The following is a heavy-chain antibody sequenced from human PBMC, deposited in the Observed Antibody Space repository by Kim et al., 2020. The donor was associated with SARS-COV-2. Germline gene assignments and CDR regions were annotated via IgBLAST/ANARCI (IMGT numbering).Heavy chain of an antibody. J-gene: IGHJ4*02. Sequence: YHPDSVKGPFTISRDNAKNSLFLQMNSLRAEDTAVYYCAGDAVSPLYWGQGTLVTVSS. V-gene: IGHV3-11*04. CDR3: AGDAVSPLY.